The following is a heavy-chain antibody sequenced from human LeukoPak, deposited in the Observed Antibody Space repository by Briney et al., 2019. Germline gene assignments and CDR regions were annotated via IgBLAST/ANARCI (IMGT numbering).Heavy chain of an antibody. D-gene: IGHD1-26*01. CDR2: ISGSGGST. Sequence: GGSLRLSCAASGFTFGNYAMSWVRQAPGKGLEWVSAISGSGGSTYYADSVKGRFTISRDNSKNTLYLQMNSLRAEDTAVYYCAKGGGSYYGYFDYWGQGTLVTVSS. CDR1: GFTFGNYA. CDR3: AKGGGSYYGYFDY. V-gene: IGHV3-23*01. J-gene: IGHJ4*02.